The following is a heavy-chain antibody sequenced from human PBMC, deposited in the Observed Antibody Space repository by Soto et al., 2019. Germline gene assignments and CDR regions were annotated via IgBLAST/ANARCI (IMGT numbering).Heavy chain of an antibody. Sequence: QVQLQQWGAGLLKPSETLSLTCAVYGGSFSGYYWSWIRQPPGKGLEWIGEINHSGSTNYNPSLKSRVTISVDTSKNQFSLKLSSVTAADTAVYYCARGQPVFTYYYGSGSYLAWFDPWGQGTLVTVSS. CDR1: GGSFSGYY. J-gene: IGHJ5*02. CDR2: INHSGST. D-gene: IGHD3-10*01. CDR3: ARGQPVFTYYYGSGSYLAWFDP. V-gene: IGHV4-34*01.